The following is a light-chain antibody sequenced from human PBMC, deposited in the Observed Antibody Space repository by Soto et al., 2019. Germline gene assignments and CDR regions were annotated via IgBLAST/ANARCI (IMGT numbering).Light chain of an antibody. Sequence: QSALTQPPSASGSPGQSVTISCTGTSSDVGAYKYVSWYQQYPGKAPKLIIYEVTTRPSGVPDRFSGSKSGNTASLTVSGLHADVEADHNCTSYVVNEILVFGGGTKLTVL. CDR2: EVT. J-gene: IGLJ3*02. CDR3: TSYVVNEILV. CDR1: SSDVGAYKY. V-gene: IGLV2-8*01.